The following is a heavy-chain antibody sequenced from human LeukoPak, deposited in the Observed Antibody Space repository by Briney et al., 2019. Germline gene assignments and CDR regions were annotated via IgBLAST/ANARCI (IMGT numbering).Heavy chain of an antibody. J-gene: IGHJ4*02. D-gene: IGHD1-1*01. CDR3: ARLKGHNVDY. Sequence: GGSLRISCAASGFSVSLKYMSWVRQAPGKGLDWVSLVYSGGTTHYADSVKGRFTISRDESKNRLYLQMNNLRAEDTAVYYCARLKGHNVDYWGQGTLVTVSS. CDR2: VYSGGTT. V-gene: IGHV3-53*01. CDR1: GFSVSLKY.